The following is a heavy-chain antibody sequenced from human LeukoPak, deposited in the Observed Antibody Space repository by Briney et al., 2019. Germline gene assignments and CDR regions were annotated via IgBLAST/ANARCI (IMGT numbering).Heavy chain of an antibody. D-gene: IGHD6-13*01. V-gene: IGHV3-48*04. J-gene: IGHJ6*02. CDR3: AREGVRTTKSSSSWGPGYYYYGMDV. CDR1: GFTFSSYS. Sequence: GGSLRLSCAASGFTFSSYSMNWVRQAPGEGLEWVSYISSSSSTIYYADSVKGRFTISRDNAKNSLYLQMNSLRAEDTAVYYCAREGVRTTKSSSSWGPGYYYYGMDVWGQGTTVTVSS. CDR2: ISSSSSTI.